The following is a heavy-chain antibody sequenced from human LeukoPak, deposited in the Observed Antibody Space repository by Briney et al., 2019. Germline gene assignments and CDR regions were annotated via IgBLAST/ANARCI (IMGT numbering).Heavy chain of an antibody. CDR3: ARDSDSSGWYDLPVYGMDV. CDR1: GYTFTGYY. J-gene: IGHJ6*02. CDR2: INPNSGGT. V-gene: IGHV1-2*02. D-gene: IGHD6-19*01. Sequence: ASVKVSCKASGYTFTGYYMHWVRQAPGQELEWMGWINPNSGGTNYAQKLQGRVTMTTDTSTSTAYMELRSLRSDDTAVYYCARDSDSSGWYDLPVYGMDVWGQGTTVTVSS.